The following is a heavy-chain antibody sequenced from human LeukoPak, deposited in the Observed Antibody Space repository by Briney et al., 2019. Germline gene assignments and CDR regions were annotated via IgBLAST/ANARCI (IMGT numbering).Heavy chain of an antibody. Sequence: PSETLSLTCTVSGGSISGFYMSWIRQAPGKGLEWVSYISSSGSTIYYADSVKGRFTISRDNAKNSLYLQMNSLRAEDTAVYYCGRQAAPDYWGQGTLVTVSS. D-gene: IGHD6-13*01. CDR3: GRQAAPDY. CDR2: ISSSGSTI. CDR1: GGSISGFY. V-gene: IGHV3-11*04. J-gene: IGHJ4*02.